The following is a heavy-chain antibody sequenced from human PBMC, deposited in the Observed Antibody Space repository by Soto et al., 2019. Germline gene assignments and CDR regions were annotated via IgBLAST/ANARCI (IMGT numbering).Heavy chain of an antibody. D-gene: IGHD6-13*01. CDR3: ARARRRDISIWYNGMDV. CDR1: GGTFSSYA. Sequence: QVQLVQSGAEVKKPGSSVKVSCKASGGTFSSYAISWVRHAPGQGLEWMGGIIPIFGTANYAQKFQDRVTITGDESTRTAYMELSSLRSEDTAVYYCARARRRDISIWYNGMDVWGQGTTVTVAS. J-gene: IGHJ6*02. CDR2: IIPIFGTA. V-gene: IGHV1-69*01.